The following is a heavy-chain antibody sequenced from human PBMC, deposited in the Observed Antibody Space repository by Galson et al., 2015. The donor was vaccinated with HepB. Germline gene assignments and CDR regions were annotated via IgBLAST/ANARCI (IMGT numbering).Heavy chain of an antibody. CDR2: ISTTTGNP. Sequence: SVKVSCKASGYTFNKYDISWVRQAPGQGYEWMGWISTTTGNPNPAQKFQDRVTLTIDTSTSTAYMELRSLTSDDTALYYCARHWGGFDYWGLGTLVTVSS. J-gene: IGHJ4*02. V-gene: IGHV1-18*01. CDR1: GYTFNKYD. CDR3: ARHWGGFDY. D-gene: IGHD7-27*01.